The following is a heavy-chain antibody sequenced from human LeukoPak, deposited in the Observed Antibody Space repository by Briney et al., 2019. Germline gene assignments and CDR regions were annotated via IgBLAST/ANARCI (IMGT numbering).Heavy chain of an antibody. Sequence: SETLSHTCTVSGGSISSYYWSWIRQPPGKGLEWIGYIYYSGSTNYNPSLKSRVTISVDTSKNQFSLKLSSVTAADTAVYYCASRLAHDAFDIWGQGTMVTVSS. CDR1: GGSISSYY. CDR3: ASRLAHDAFDI. V-gene: IGHV4-59*08. CDR2: IYYSGST. J-gene: IGHJ3*02. D-gene: IGHD3-22*01.